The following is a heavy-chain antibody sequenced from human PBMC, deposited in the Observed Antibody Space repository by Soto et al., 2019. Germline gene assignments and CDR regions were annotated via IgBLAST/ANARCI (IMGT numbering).Heavy chain of an antibody. J-gene: IGHJ4*02. V-gene: IGHV1-46*01. Sequence: ASVKVSCKASGYTFTSYYMHWVRQAPGQGLEWMGIINPSGGSTSYAQKFQGRVTMTRDTSTSTVYMELSSLRSEDTAVYYCAISLLTGTTPPPPRYWGQGTLVTVSS. CDR1: GYTFTSYY. CDR3: AISLLTGTTPPPPRY. CDR2: INPSGGST. D-gene: IGHD1-7*01.